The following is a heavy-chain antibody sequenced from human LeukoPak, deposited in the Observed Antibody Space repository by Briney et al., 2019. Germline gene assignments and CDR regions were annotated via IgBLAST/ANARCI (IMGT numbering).Heavy chain of an antibody. CDR1: GFTFSSYG. J-gene: IGHJ4*02. CDR3: AKDLYYYGSGSPDY. V-gene: IGHV3-30*18. CDR2: ISYDGSNK. D-gene: IGHD3-10*01. Sequence: GGSLRLSCAASGFTFSSYGMHWVRQAPGKGLEWVAFISYDGSNKYYADSVKGRFTISRDNSKNTLYLQMNSLRAEDTAVYYCAKDLYYYGSGSPDYWGQGSLVTVSS.